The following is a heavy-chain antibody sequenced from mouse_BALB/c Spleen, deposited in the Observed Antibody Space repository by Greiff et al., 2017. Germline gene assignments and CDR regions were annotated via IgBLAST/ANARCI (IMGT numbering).Heavy chain of an antibody. V-gene: IGHV3-2*02. CDR2: ISYSGST. Sequence: EVQLQESGPGLVKPSQSLSLTCTVTGYSITSDYAWNWIRQFPGNKLEWMGYISYSGSTSYNPSLKSRISITRDTSKNQFFLQLNSVTTEDTATYYCARDYYGHYWGQGTTLTVSS. CDR3: ARDYYGHY. CDR1: GYSITSDYA. D-gene: IGHD1-1*01. J-gene: IGHJ2*01.